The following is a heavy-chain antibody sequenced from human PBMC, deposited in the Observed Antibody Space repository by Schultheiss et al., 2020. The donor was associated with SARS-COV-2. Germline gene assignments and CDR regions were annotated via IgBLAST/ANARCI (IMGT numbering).Heavy chain of an antibody. V-gene: IGHV3-74*01. CDR1: GCTFSSYA. D-gene: IGHD1-26*01. CDR3: AREVGSNDAFDM. CDR2: INSDGSST. J-gene: IGHJ3*02. Sequence: GGSLRLSCEASGCTFSSYAMHWVRQAPGKGLEWVSRINSDGSSTSYADSVKGRFTISRDNSKNTLYLQMNSLRAEDTAVYYCAREVGSNDAFDMWGQGTMVTVSS.